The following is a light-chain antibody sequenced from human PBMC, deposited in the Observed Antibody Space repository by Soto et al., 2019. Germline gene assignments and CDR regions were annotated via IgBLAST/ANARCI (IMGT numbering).Light chain of an antibody. V-gene: IGKV1-5*03. CDR2: KAS. CDR3: QQYDSYSWT. Sequence: DIQMTQSPSTLYESVGDRVTITCRASQSISSRLAWYQQKPGKVPKLLIYKASSLESGVPSRFSGSGSGTEFTLTISSLQPDDFATYYCQQYDSYSWTFGQGTKVEI. J-gene: IGKJ1*01. CDR1: QSISSR.